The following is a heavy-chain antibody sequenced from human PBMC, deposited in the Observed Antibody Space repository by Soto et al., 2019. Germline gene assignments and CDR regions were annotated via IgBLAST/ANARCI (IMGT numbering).Heavy chain of an antibody. CDR2: ITSSGDYT. Sequence: QVQLVESGGGLVKPGGSLRLSCAASGLTFSDYYMSWIRQAPGKGLEWVSYITSSGDYTKYADSVQGRFTISRDNAKNSLYLQMNTLRADDTAVYYCARELDGIDVWGQGTTVIVSS. CDR1: GLTFSDYY. CDR3: ARELDGIDV. V-gene: IGHV3-11*05. J-gene: IGHJ6*02.